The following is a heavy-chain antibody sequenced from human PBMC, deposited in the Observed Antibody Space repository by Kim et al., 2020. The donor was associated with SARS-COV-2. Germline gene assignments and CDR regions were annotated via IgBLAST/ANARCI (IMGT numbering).Heavy chain of an antibody. CDR2: IYYSGST. D-gene: IGHD5-18*01. V-gene: IGHV4-59*13. Sequence: SETLSLTCTVSGGSISSYYWSWIRQPPGKGLEWIGYIYYSGSTNYNPSLKSRVTISVDTSKNQFSLKLSSVTAADTAVYYCARVLRQLWSERPDYYFDYWGQGTLVTVSS. CDR3: ARVLRQLWSERPDYYFDY. J-gene: IGHJ4*02. CDR1: GGSISSYY.